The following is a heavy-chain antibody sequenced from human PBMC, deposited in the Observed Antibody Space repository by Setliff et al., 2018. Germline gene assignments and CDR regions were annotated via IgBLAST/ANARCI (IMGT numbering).Heavy chain of an antibody. CDR3: ARAAARAEYSDTSAYLPFDL. CDR2: VYHSGSS. V-gene: IGHV4-38-2*02. J-gene: IGHJ4*02. CDR1: GYPISRGFY. Sequence: TSETLSLTCTVSGYPISRGFYWGWIRQSPGKGLEWIGSVYHSGSSYQNPSLRSRIAVSVDTSKNQFSLRLNSVTAADTAVYFCARAAARAEYSDTSAYLPFDLWGLGTLVTVSS. D-gene: IGHD3-16*01.